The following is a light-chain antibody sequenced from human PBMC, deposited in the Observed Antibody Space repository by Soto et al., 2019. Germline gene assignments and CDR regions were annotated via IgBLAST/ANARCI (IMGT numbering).Light chain of an antibody. V-gene: IGKV1-5*01. CDR3: QQADTFPWT. Sequence: DIHMTQSPSTLSASLGDRVTITCLASQSISSWLAWYQQKPGKAPKLLIYSASALKRGVPSRFSGSGSGTDFALTVSSLQPEDFATYYCQQADTFPWTFGQGTKVDIK. J-gene: IGKJ1*01. CDR2: SAS. CDR1: QSISSW.